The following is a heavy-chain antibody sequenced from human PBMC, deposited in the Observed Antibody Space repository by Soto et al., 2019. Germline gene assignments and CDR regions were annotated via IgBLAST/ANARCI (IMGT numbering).Heavy chain of an antibody. CDR3: ARAKVHGSEYNFDYYGMDV. J-gene: IGHJ6*02. CDR2: IIPIFGTT. D-gene: IGHD1-20*01. CDR1: GGTFNSYA. Sequence: VKVSCKASGGTFNSYAIDWVRQAPGQGLEWMGGIIPIFGTTNYAQKLQGRVKLTADESTRTAYMELSTLTSEDTAVYYCARAKVHGSEYNFDYYGMDVWGQGTTVNVSS. V-gene: IGHV1-69*13.